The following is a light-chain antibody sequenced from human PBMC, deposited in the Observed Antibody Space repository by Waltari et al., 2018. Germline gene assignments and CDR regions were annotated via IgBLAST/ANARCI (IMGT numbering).Light chain of an antibody. CDR2: NVS. J-gene: IGLJ3*02. Sequence: QSALTQPRSVSGSPGPSVTISCTGTSSDGGGYNYVSWYQQPPGKAPKLMIYNVSKRPSGGPDRSSGSKSGNTASLTISGLQAEDEADYYCCSYAGSYTWVFGGGTKLTVL. CDR3: CSYAGSYTWV. CDR1: SSDGGGYNY. V-gene: IGLV2-11*01.